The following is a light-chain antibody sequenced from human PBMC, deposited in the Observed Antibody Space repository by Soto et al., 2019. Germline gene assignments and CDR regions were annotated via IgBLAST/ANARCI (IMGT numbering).Light chain of an antibody. CDR3: QHMRT. CDR1: QNINNW. V-gene: IGKV1-5*01. Sequence: DIQMTQSPSTLSASIGDRVTITCRASQNINNWIAWYQQKPGKAPKFLIYDASTLESGLPSRFSGSGVGTEFSLTSSSLQPDDFGIYYCQHMRTFGQGTKVEMK. J-gene: IGKJ1*01. CDR2: DAS.